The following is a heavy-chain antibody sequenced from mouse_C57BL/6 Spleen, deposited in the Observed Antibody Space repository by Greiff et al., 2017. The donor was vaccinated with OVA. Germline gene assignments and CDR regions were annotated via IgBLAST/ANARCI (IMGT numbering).Heavy chain of an antibody. CDR1: GFTFSSYA. V-gene: IGHV5-9-1*02. D-gene: IGHD1-1*01. Sequence: EVHLVESGEGLVKPGGSLKLSCAASGFTFSSYAMSWVRQTPEKRLEWVAYISSGGDYIYYADTVKGRFTISRDNARNTLYLQMSSLKSEDTAMYYCTRESVITTGTWFAYWGQGTLVTVSA. CDR2: ISSGGDYI. J-gene: IGHJ3*01. CDR3: TRESVITTGTWFAY.